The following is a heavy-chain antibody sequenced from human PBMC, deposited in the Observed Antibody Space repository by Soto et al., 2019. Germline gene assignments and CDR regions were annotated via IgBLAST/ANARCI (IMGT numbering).Heavy chain of an antibody. J-gene: IGHJ4*02. CDR1: GYTLTELS. CDR3: ATSPKYYDYIWGSYRPYDY. D-gene: IGHD3-16*02. V-gene: IGHV1-24*01. CDR2: FDPEDGET. Sequence: ASVKVSCKVPGYTLTELSMHWVRQAPGKGLEWMGGFDPEDGETIYAQKFQGRVTMTEDTSTDTAYMELSSLRSEDTAVYYCATSPKYYDYIWGSYRPYDYWGQGTLVTVSS.